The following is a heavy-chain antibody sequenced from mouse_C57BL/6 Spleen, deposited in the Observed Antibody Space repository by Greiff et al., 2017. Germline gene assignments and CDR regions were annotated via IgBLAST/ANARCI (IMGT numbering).Heavy chain of an antibody. J-gene: IGHJ2*01. V-gene: IGHV1-64*01. D-gene: IGHD1-1*01. CDR2: IHPNSGST. CDR1: GYTFTSYW. CDR3: ARGEMGITTVVDFDY. Sequence: VQLQQPGAELVKPGASVKLSCKASGYTFTSYWMHWVKQRPGQGLEWIGMIHPNSGSTNYNEKFKSKATLTVDKSSSTAYMQLSSLTSEDSAVYYCARGEMGITTVVDFDYWGQGTTLTVSS.